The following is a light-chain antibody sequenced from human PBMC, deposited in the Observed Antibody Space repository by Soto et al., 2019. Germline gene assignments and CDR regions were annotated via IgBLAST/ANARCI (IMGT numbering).Light chain of an antibody. Sequence: QSVLTQPPSVSGAPGQRVTISCTGSSSNIGAGYDVHWYQQLPGTAPKLLIYVNSNRPSGVPDRFSGSKSDTSASLAITGLQAEDEADYYCQSYDSSPNVVFGGGTKLTVL. CDR2: VNS. V-gene: IGLV1-40*01. CDR3: QSYDSSPNVV. J-gene: IGLJ2*01. CDR1: SSNIGAGYD.